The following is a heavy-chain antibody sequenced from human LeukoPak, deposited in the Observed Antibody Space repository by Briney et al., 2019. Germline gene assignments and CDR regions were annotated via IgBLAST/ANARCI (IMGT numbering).Heavy chain of an antibody. D-gene: IGHD3-10*01. J-gene: IGHJ6*04. Sequence: SQTLSLTCAVWVFSINSGGYSWSWIRQPPGKGLEWIGYIYHSGSTYYNPSLKSRVTISVDRSKNQFSLKLSSVTAADTAVYYCARGYYYGSLSGMDVWGKGTTVTVSS. V-gene: IGHV4-30-2*01. CDR3: ARGYYYGSLSGMDV. CDR2: IYHSGST. CDR1: VFSINSGGYS.